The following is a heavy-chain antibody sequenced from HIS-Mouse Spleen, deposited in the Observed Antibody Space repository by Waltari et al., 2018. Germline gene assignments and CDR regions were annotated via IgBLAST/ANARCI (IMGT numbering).Heavy chain of an antibody. Sequence: EVQLVESGGGLVQPGGSLRLSCAASGFTFSSYSMNWVRQAPGKGLEWVSYISSSSSTIYYADSVKGRFTISRDNAKNSLYLQMNSLRDEDTAVYYCARGGWGSSLDAFDIWGQGTMVTVSS. V-gene: IGHV3-48*02. D-gene: IGHD6-19*01. J-gene: IGHJ3*02. CDR3: ARGGWGSSLDAFDI. CDR2: ISSSSSTI. CDR1: GFTFSSYS.